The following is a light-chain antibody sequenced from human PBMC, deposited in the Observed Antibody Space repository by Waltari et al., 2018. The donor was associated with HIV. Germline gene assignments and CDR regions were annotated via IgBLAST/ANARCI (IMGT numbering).Light chain of an antibody. J-gene: IGLJ1*01. CDR1: SSDVGGYNY. Sequence: QSALTQPPSASGSPGQSVTISCTGTSSDVGGYNYVSWYQQHPDKATKLMIYEVTKRPSGVPDRFSGSKSGNTASLTISGLQAEDEADYYCSSYAGSNTFVFGTGTKVTVL. CDR3: SSYAGSNTFV. CDR2: EVT. V-gene: IGLV2-8*01.